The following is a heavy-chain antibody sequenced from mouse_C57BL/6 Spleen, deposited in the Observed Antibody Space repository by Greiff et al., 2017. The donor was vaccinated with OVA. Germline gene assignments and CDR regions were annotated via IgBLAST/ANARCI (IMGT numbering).Heavy chain of an antibody. CDR3: AIPLYYSKEFAY. D-gene: IGHD2-5*01. CDR2: LHPSDSDT. J-gene: IGHJ3*01. Sequence: QVQLQQPGAELVKPGASVKVSCKASGYTFTSYWMHWVQQRPGQGLEWIGRLHPSDSDTNYNQKFKGKATLTVDKSSSTAYMQLSSLTSEDSAVYYCAIPLYYSKEFAYWGQGTLVTVSA. V-gene: IGHV1-74*01. CDR1: GYTFTSYW.